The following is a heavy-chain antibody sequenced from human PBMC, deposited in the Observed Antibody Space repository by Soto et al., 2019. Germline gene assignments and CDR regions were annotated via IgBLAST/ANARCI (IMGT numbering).Heavy chain of an antibody. D-gene: IGHD3-9*01. Sequence: PGGSVILSCAASGVSFSGSAIHWVRQASGKGLEWVARIRSKGNNYATAYAASVKGRFTISRDDSKNTAYLQLNSLKSEDTAVYYCTRIFSDAFDIWGQGTMVTV. CDR1: GVSFSGSA. CDR2: IRSKGNNYAT. J-gene: IGHJ3*02. V-gene: IGHV3-73*01. CDR3: TRIFSDAFDI.